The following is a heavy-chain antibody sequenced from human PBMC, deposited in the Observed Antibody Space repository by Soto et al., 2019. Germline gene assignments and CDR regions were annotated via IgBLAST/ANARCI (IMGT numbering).Heavy chain of an antibody. J-gene: IGHJ6*02. CDR3: AKKMGYYSNYYYGMDV. D-gene: IGHD3-10*01. CDR2: ISGSGGST. Sequence: PGGSLRLSCAASGFTFSSYAMSWVRQAPGKGLEWVSAISGSGGSTYYADSVKGRFTISRDNSKNTLYLQMNSLRAEDTAVYYCAKKMGYYSNYYYGMDVWGQGTTVTVSS. V-gene: IGHV3-23*01. CDR1: GFTFSSYA.